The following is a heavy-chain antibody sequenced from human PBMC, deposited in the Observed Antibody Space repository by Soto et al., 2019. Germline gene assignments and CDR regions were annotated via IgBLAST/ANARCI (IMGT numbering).Heavy chain of an antibody. Sequence: SETLSLTCTVSGGSISSYYWSWIRQPPGKGLEWIGEIYYSGSTNYNPSLKSRATISVDKSKNQFSLKLSSVTAADTAVYYCARVAVAGTRVDYWGQGTLVTVSS. J-gene: IGHJ4*02. V-gene: IGHV4-59*12. CDR1: GGSISSYY. CDR3: ARVAVAGTRVDY. D-gene: IGHD6-19*01. CDR2: IYYSGST.